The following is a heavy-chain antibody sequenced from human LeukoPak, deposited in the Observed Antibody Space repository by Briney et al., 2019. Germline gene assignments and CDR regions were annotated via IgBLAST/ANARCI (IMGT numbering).Heavy chain of an antibody. V-gene: IGHV4-4*07. D-gene: IGHD3-9*01. Sequence: PSETLSLTCTVSGGSISSYYWSWVRQPAGKGLEWIGRIYTSGSTNYNPSLKSRVTISVDKSKNQFSLTLSSVTAADTAVYYCARVVRYYDILTGYYHFDYWGQGTLVTVSS. CDR3: ARVVRYYDILTGYYHFDY. CDR2: IYTSGST. CDR1: GGSISSYY. J-gene: IGHJ4*02.